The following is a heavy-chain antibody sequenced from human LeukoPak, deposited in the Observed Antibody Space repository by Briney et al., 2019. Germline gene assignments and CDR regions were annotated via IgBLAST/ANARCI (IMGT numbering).Heavy chain of an antibody. Sequence: ASVKVSCKASGYTFTNYYMHWVRQAPGQGLERMGIVNPSDGGTSYAQQFQGRVTMTRDTSTSTVYMELSSLRSEDTAVYYCATGRWSFDYWGRGTLVTVSS. CDR3: ATGRWSFDY. V-gene: IGHV1-46*01. CDR2: VNPSDGGT. J-gene: IGHJ4*02. D-gene: IGHD4-23*01. CDR1: GYTFTNYY.